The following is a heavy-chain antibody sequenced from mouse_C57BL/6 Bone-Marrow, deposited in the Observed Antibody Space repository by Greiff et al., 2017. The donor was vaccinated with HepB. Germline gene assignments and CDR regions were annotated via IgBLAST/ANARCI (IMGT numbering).Heavy chain of an antibody. CDR3: ALYYYGSSWFAY. Sequence: EVKLQESGPGLVKPSQSLSLTCSVTGYSITSGYYWNWIRQFPGNKLEWMGYISYDGSNNYNPSLKNRISITRDTSKNQFFLKLNSVTTEDTATYYCALYYYGSSWFAYWGQGTLVTVSA. V-gene: IGHV3-6*01. J-gene: IGHJ3*01. CDR1: GYSITSGYY. CDR2: ISYDGSN. D-gene: IGHD1-1*01.